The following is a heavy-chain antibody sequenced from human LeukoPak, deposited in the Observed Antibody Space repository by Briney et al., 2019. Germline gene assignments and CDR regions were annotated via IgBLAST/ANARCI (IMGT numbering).Heavy chain of an antibody. Sequence: SETLSLTCAVYGGSFSGYYWNWIRQPPGEGLEWIGEINHSGSTNYNPSLKSRVTISVDTSKNQFSLELSSVTAADTAVYYCARGGRRAGVYGSSGYTYPFDYWGQGTLVTVSS. D-gene: IGHD3-22*01. V-gene: IGHV4-34*01. CDR2: INHSGST. CDR3: ARGGRRAGVYGSSGYTYPFDY. J-gene: IGHJ4*02. CDR1: GGSFSGYY.